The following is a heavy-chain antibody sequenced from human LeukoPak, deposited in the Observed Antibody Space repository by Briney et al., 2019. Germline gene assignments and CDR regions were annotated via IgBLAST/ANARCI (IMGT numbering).Heavy chain of an antibody. CDR3: ARRYYDFWSGYRGGYDP. D-gene: IGHD3-3*01. CDR1: GFTFSSYW. V-gene: IGHV3-7*01. CDR2: IKQDGSEK. J-gene: IGHJ5*02. Sequence: PGGSQRLSCAASGFTFSSYWMSWVRQAPGKGLEWVANIKQDGSEKYYVDSVKGRFTISRDNAKNSLYLQMNSLRAEDTAVYYCARRYYDFWSGYRGGYDPWGQGTLVTVSS.